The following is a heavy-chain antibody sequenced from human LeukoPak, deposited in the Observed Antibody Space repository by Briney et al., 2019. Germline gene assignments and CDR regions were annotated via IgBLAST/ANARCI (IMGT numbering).Heavy chain of an antibody. CDR3: ARDSCSGGSCYVAAFDI. CDR1: GGSISSYY. D-gene: IGHD2-15*01. Sequence: SETLSLTCTVSGGSISSYYWSWIRQPPGKGLEWIGYIYYSGSTNYNPSLKSRVTISVDTSKNQFSLKLSSVTAADTAVYYCARDSCSGGSCYVAAFDIWGQGTMVTVSS. CDR2: IYYSGST. J-gene: IGHJ3*02. V-gene: IGHV4-59*01.